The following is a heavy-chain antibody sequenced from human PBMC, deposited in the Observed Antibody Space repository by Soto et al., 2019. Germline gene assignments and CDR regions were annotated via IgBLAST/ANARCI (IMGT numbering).Heavy chain of an antibody. Sequence: GGSLRLSCAASGFIFTSYAMSWVRQAPGKGLEWVSGISGSGGSTYYAGSVKGRFTISRDNSKNTLYLQMNSLRAEDTAVYYCAKPLFGARYFDYWGQGTLVTVSS. CDR2: ISGSGGST. V-gene: IGHV3-23*01. D-gene: IGHD3-16*01. CDR3: AKPLFGARYFDY. J-gene: IGHJ4*02. CDR1: GFIFTSYA.